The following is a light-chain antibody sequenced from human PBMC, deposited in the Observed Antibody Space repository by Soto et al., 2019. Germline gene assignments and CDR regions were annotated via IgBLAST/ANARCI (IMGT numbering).Light chain of an antibody. J-gene: IGKJ4*01. CDR1: QTISSW. V-gene: IGKV1-5*01. CDR3: QQLNSYPLT. CDR2: DAS. Sequence: DIQMTQSPSTLSASVGDRVTITCRASQTISSWLAWHQQKSGRAPKLLIYDASSLEGGVPSRFSGSGSGTEFTLTISTLQPEDFATYYCQQLNSYPLTFGGGTKVDIK.